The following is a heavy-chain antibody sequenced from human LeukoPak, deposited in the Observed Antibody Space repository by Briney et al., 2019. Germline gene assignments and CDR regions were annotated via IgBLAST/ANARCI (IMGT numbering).Heavy chain of an antibody. D-gene: IGHD3-3*01. CDR3: ALMIFGVVYYMDV. V-gene: IGHV1-46*01. Sequence: ASVKVSCKASGYTFTSYYMHWVRQAPGQGLEWMGIINPSGGSTSYAQKFQGRVTMTRDMSTSTDYMELSSLRSEDTAVYYCALMIFGVVYYMDVWGKGTTVTVSS. J-gene: IGHJ6*03. CDR2: INPSGGST. CDR1: GYTFTSYY.